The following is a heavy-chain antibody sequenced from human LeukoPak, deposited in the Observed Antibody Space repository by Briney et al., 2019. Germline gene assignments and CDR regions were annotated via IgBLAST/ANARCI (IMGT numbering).Heavy chain of an antibody. CDR3: ARVSLGYCSGGTCYFQDH. Sequence: ASVKVSCKASGYTFTNFGISWVRQAPGQGLEWMGWISAYNGNTNYAQRLQGRVTMTTDTSTSTAYMELRSLRSEDTAVYYCARVSLGYCSGGTCYFQDHWGQGTLVTVSS. D-gene: IGHD2-15*01. J-gene: IGHJ4*02. V-gene: IGHV1-18*01. CDR2: ISAYNGNT. CDR1: GYTFTNFG.